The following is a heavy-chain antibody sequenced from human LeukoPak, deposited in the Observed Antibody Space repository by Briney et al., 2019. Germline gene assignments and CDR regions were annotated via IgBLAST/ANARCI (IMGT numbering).Heavy chain of an antibody. Sequence: GGSLRLSCAASGFTFSTYGVSWVRQAPGKGLEWVSAISGSGGSTYYADSVKGRFTISRDNSKNTLYLQMNSLRAEDTAVYYCAKVGATVYFDYWGQGTLVTVSS. CDR3: AKVGATVYFDY. D-gene: IGHD1-26*01. CDR1: GFTFSTYG. CDR2: ISGSGGST. V-gene: IGHV3-23*01. J-gene: IGHJ4*02.